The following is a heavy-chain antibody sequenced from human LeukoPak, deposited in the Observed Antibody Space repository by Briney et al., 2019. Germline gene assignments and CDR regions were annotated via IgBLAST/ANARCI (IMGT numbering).Heavy chain of an antibody. J-gene: IGHJ4*02. D-gene: IGHD4-23*01. V-gene: IGHV3-23*01. CDR1: GFDLWRYA. CDR3: VRVNYGGNSGYHFDY. Sequence: PGGSLRLSCAASGFDLWRYAMSWVRQAPGKGLEWVADISDGGEGTHYADSVQGRFRASRDNSKKTLFLQLGSLRVQDTAIYHCVRVNYGGNSGYHFDYWGQGTLVIVSS. CDR2: ISDGGEGT.